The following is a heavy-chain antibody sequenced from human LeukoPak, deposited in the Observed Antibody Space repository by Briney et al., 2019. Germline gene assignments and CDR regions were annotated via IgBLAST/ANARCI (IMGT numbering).Heavy chain of an antibody. D-gene: IGHD6-25*01. CDR2: INGDGSTI. CDR1: GFTFNGHW. J-gene: IGHJ4*02. V-gene: IGHV3-74*01. Sequence: GGSLRLSCEASGFTFNGHWMHWVRQAPGKGLVWVSLINGDGSTISYADSVKGRFTISRDNAKNRLYLQMNSLGAEDTAVYYCAKGARYSSDHTIDYWGQGTLVTVSS. CDR3: AKGARYSSDHTIDY.